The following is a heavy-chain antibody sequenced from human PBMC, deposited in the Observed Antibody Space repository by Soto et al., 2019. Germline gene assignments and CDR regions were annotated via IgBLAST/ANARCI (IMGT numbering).Heavy chain of an antibody. CDR1: GFIFSDYY. CDR3: ARDITDYGATQASYGMDV. Sequence: QVRLVESGGGLVKPGGSLRLSCAASGFIFSDYYMTWIRQAPGKGLEWVSHISSSSTYTNYADSVKGRVTISRDNDKNSLYLQMNSLRAEDTAVYYCARDITDYGATQASYGMDVWGPGTTGAVSS. J-gene: IGHJ6*02. CDR2: ISSSSTYT. D-gene: IGHD4-17*01. V-gene: IGHV3-11*06.